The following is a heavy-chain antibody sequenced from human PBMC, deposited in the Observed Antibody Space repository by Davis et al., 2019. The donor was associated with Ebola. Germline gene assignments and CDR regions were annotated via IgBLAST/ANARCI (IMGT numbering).Heavy chain of an antibody. J-gene: IGHJ4*02. CDR3: ARGVAVGGFYFDY. D-gene: IGHD6-19*01. V-gene: IGHV3-7*03. CDR2: IYREGSEK. CDR1: ESTFSSYW. Sequence: GGSLRLSCAASESTFSSYWMSWVLQAPGKGLEWVANIYREGSEKYYVDSVKGRFTISRDNTKNSLYLQMNSLRAEDTAVYFCARGVAVGGFYFDYWGQGTLVTVSS.